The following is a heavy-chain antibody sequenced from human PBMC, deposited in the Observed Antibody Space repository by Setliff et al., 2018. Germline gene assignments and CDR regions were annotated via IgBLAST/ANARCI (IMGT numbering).Heavy chain of an antibody. CDR3: AHSTTFDLHHDY. Sequence: GGSLRLSCAASGFTFSHTWMNWVRQAPGKGLEWVGRVKTNADGGTADYAVPVKGRFTISRDTSSNQFSLKLFSVTAADTAVYYCAHSTTFDLHHDYWGQGALVTVSS. CDR1: GFTFSHTW. J-gene: IGHJ4*02. CDR2: VKTNADGGTA. D-gene: IGHD3-9*01. V-gene: IGHV3-15*05.